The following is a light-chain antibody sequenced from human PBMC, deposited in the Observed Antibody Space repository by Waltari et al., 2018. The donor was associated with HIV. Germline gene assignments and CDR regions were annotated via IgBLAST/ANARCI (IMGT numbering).Light chain of an antibody. Sequence: QTVVTQEPSLSVSPGGTVTLTCGLTSGSVSTKYYPSWYQQTPAQAPRPLIHSTSVRSSSVPDRFSVSIFGNKTALTITGAQANDECIYYCVLRMGRGIWVFGGGTKLTVL. J-gene: IGLJ3*02. V-gene: IGLV8-61*01. CDR2: STS. CDR1: SGSVSTKYY. CDR3: VLRMGRGIWV.